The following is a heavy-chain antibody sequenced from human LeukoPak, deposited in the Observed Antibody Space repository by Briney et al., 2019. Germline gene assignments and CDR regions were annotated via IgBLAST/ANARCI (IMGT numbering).Heavy chain of an antibody. V-gene: IGHV1-2*02. CDR3: ARVNNSPLRFDLFWFDP. CDR1: GYTFTGYY. J-gene: IGHJ5*02. CDR2: INPNSGGT. Sequence: GASVKVSCKASGYTFTGYYMHWVRQAPGQGLEWMGWINPNSGGTSYAQKFQDRVTMTRDTSISTAYMELSRLRSDDTAVYYCARVNNSPLRFDLFWFDPWGQGTLVTVSS. D-gene: IGHD5-24*01.